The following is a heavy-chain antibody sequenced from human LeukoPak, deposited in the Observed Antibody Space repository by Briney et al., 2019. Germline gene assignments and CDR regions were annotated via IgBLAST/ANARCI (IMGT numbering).Heavy chain of an antibody. CDR3: ASPIWSGYYTYGFRY. J-gene: IGHJ4*02. CDR1: GGSISSSSYY. Sequence: PSETLSLTCTVSGGSISSSSYYWGWIRQPPGKGLEWIGSIYHSGGTYYNPSLKSRVTISVDTSKNQFSLKLSSVTAADTAVYYCASPIWSGYYTYGFRYWGQGTLVTVSS. V-gene: IGHV4-39*07. CDR2: IYHSGGT. D-gene: IGHD3-3*01.